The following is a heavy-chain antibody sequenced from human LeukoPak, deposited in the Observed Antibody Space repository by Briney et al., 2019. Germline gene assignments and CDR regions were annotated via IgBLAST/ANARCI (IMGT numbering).Heavy chain of an antibody. CDR3: ERAYCVGDCSVLHIYFDN. D-gene: IGHD2-21*02. CDR2: IYHSVTT. V-gene: IGHV4-38-2*02. J-gene: IGHJ4*02. Sequence: NSSETLSLTCTVSGYSISSGYFWGWMRQPPGKGLEWIGSIYHSVTTHYNPSLKSRVTISLDTSKNQFSLKLSSVTAADTAVYYCERAYCVGDCSVLHIYFDNWGQGTLVTVSS. CDR1: GYSISSGYF.